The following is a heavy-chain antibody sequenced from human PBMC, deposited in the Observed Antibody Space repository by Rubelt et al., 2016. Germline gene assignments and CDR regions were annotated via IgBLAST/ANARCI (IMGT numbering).Heavy chain of an antibody. V-gene: IGHV4-34*01. D-gene: IGHD2-2*01. CDR1: GEPFRGYS. CDR3: ASRYQLLPPLI. J-gene: IGHJ3*02. CDR2: IYSSGAT. Sequence: QVQLHQWGGGLLKPSETLSLTCAVDGEPFRGYSWTWIRQPPGGGLEWIGDIYSSGATFYNPSLESRVTISVDTSKNQFSLSLSSVTAADTAVYYCASRYQLLPPLIWGQGTMVTVSS.